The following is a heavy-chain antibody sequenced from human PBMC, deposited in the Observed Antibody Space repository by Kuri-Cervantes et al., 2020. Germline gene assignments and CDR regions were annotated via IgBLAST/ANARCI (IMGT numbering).Heavy chain of an antibody. CDR2: ISGSGGST. Sequence: GESLKISCAASGFTFSSYSMNWVRQAPGKGLEWVSAISGSGGSTYYADSVKGRFTISRDNSKNTLYLQMNSLRAEDTAVYYCAKEVSYEDDAFDIWGQGTMVTVSS. D-gene: IGHD5-18*01. CDR1: GFTFSSYS. V-gene: IGHV3-23*01. J-gene: IGHJ3*02. CDR3: AKEVSYEDDAFDI.